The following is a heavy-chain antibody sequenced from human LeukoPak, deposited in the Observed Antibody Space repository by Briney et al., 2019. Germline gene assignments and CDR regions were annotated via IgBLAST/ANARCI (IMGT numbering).Heavy chain of an antibody. J-gene: IGHJ5*02. V-gene: IGHV1-18*01. CDR2: ISAYDGTT. CDR3: ARVFNYYDTSGYYT. CDR1: GYIFTNYG. Sequence: ASVKVSCKASGYIFTNYGVSWVRQAPGQGLEWMGWISAYDGTTKYAQKFQGRVTMTTDTSTSTAYMELRSLRSDDTAVYYCARVFNYYDTSGYYTWGQGTLVTVSS. D-gene: IGHD3-22*01.